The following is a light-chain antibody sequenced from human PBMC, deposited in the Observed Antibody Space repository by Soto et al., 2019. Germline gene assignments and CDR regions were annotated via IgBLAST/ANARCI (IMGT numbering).Light chain of an antibody. J-gene: IGKJ1*01. CDR2: GAS. V-gene: IGKV3-15*01. Sequence: EIVMTQSPATLSVSPGERATLSCRASQSVNSNLAWYQQKPGQAPRLLIYGASTRATGVPARFSGSGSGTXXXXXXXXXQSEDFAVXXXQQYNNWPTFGQGTKVEIK. CDR3: QQYNNWPT. CDR1: QSVNSN.